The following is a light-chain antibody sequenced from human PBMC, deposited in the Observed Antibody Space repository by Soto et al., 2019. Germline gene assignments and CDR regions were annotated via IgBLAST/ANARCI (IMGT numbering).Light chain of an antibody. V-gene: IGKV1-5*01. CDR1: QNNGGC. CDR2: YSS. CDR3: QQYNTYSRT. J-gene: IGKJ1*01. Sequence: VQTNQCASRRAACIEKRDTITFRSSQNNGGCWSLYQQIPGKSPKLLIYYSSTLDSWVPSRFSGSGSGTEFTLTITSLQPSDFATYYCQQYNTYSRTFGQGTKV.